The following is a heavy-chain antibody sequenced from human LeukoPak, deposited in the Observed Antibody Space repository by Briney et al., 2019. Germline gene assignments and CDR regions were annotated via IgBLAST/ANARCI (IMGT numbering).Heavy chain of an antibody. J-gene: IGHJ4*02. CDR3: ARVGYSGSYSHGY. CDR1: GGSFSGYY. V-gene: IGHV4-34*01. D-gene: IGHD1-26*01. CDR2: INHSGST. Sequence: SETLSLTCAVYGGSFSGYYWSWIRQPPGKGLEWTGEINHSGSTNYNPSLKSRVTISVDTSKNQFSLKLSSVTAADTAVYYCARVGYSGSYSHGYWGQGTLVTVSS.